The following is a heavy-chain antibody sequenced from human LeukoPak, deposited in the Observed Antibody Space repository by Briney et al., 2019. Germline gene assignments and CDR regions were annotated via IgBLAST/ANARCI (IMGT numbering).Heavy chain of an antibody. CDR2: IYPGDSDT. CDR1: GYSFTSYW. Sequence: GESLKISCKGSGYSFTSYWTGWVRQMPGKGLEWMGIIYPGDSDTRYSPSFQGQVTISADKSISTAYLQWSSLKASDTAMYYCARQGQQLDLHFGYWGQGTLVTVSS. CDR3: ARQGQQLDLHFGY. V-gene: IGHV5-51*01. D-gene: IGHD6-13*01. J-gene: IGHJ4*02.